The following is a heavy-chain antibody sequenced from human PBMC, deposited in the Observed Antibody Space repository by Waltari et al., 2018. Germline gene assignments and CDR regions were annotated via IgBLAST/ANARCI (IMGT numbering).Heavy chain of an antibody. D-gene: IGHD6-19*01. V-gene: IGHV3-21*01. CDR2: ISRSSIYI. CDR1: GFTFSSYS. Sequence: EVQLVESGGGLVKPGGSLRLSGAASGFTFSSYSMNWVSQAPGMGLEWVSYISRSSIYIYYADSLKGRFTISRDNAKNSLYLQMNSLRAEDTAVYYCARDDGSGSSFDYWGQGTLVTVSS. J-gene: IGHJ4*02. CDR3: ARDDGSGSSFDY.